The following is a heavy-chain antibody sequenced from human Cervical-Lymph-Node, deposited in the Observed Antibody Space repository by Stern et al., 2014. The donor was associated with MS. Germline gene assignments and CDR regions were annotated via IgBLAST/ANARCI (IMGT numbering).Heavy chain of an antibody. CDR1: GFKFDDFA. V-gene: IGHV3-9*01. Sequence: VQLVESGGGMVQPGRSLRLSCEASGFKFDDFAIHWVRQAPGKGLEWVSGLGWNSEGRGYADSVQGRFTISRDNAKSSLYLQMNSLTAEDTALYYCAKADDYAAGIDAWGQGTLVVVSS. J-gene: IGHJ5*02. CDR3: AKADDYAAGIDA. D-gene: IGHD3-16*01. CDR2: LGWNSEGR.